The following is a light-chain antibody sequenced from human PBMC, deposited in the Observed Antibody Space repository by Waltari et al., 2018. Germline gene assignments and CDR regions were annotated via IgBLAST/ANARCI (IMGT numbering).Light chain of an antibody. CDR2: SAS. J-gene: IGKJ1*01. CDR3: QQTNSFPRT. V-gene: IGKV1-12*01. CDR1: QGIDNG. Sequence: DIQMTQSPSFVSASVGDRVTITCRASQGIDNGLAWYQQKPGKAPKFLIYSASSLQSGVPSRFVGSGSGTDFILTISRLQPEDFATYDCQQTNSFPRTFGQGTKVAIK.